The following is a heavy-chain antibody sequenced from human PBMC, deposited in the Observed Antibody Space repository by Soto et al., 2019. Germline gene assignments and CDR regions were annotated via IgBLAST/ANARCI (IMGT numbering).Heavy chain of an antibody. V-gene: IGHV1-69*13. CDR2: IIPIFGTA. Sequence: SVKVSCKASGGTFSSYAISWVRQAPGQGLEWMGGIIPIFGTANYAQKFQGRVTITADESTSTAYMELSSLRSEDTAVYYCARGYHDILTGYPGNYYGMDVWGQGTTVTVSS. J-gene: IGHJ6*02. CDR3: ARGYHDILTGYPGNYYGMDV. CDR1: GGTFSSYA. D-gene: IGHD3-9*01.